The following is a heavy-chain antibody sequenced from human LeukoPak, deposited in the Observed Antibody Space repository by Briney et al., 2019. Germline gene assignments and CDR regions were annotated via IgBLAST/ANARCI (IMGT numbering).Heavy chain of an antibody. J-gene: IGHJ6*04. V-gene: IGHV3-74*01. Sequence: GGSLRLSCAASGFTFSWYYMHWVRQAPGKGLVWVSRVNNDETITSFADSVQGRFTISRDNAKNTLYLQMNSLRAEDTAVYFCARGNVGMDVWGKGTTVTVSS. CDR2: VNNDETIT. CDR3: ARGNVGMDV. CDR1: GFTFSWYY.